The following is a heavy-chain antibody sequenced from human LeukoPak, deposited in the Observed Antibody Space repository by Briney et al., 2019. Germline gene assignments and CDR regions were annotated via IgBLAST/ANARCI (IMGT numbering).Heavy chain of an antibody. Sequence: GGSLGLSCAASGFTFSSYSMNWVRQAPGKGLEWVSSISSSSSYIYYADSVKGRFTISRDNAKNSLYLQMNSLRAEDTAVYYCARDYWFGEFSLNWFDPWGQGTLVTVSS. J-gene: IGHJ5*02. CDR3: ARDYWFGEFSLNWFDP. V-gene: IGHV3-21*01. CDR1: GFTFSSYS. CDR2: ISSSSSYI. D-gene: IGHD3-10*01.